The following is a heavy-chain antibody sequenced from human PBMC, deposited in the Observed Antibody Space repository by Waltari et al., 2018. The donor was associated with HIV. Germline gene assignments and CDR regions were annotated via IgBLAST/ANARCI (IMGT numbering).Heavy chain of an antibody. V-gene: IGHV5-51*03. CDR2: YSPVVSDG. D-gene: IGHD1-26*01. J-gene: IGHJ1*01. Sequence: EVQLVQSGAEVKKPGESLKISCKGSGYSFTSYWIGWVRQMPCKGLEWMGLYSPVVSDGGIRPSFRGPVPISAARSISTAYLPWSSLQASDTAMYYSARRSSGNYAVYWRQRTLVTV. CDR1: GYSFTSYW. CDR3: ARRSSGNYAVY.